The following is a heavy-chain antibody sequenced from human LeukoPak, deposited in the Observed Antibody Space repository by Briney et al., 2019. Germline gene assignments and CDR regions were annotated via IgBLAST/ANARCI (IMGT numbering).Heavy chain of an antibody. J-gene: IGHJ4*02. D-gene: IGHD3-3*01. CDR2: IYYSGST. V-gene: IGHV4-39*02. CDR3: ARDLWYYDFWSGHLAFDC. Sequence: PSETLSLTCTVSGGSISSYYWGWIRQPPGKGPEWIGSIYYSGSTYYNPSLKSRVTISVDTSKNQFSLKLGSVTAADTAVYYCARDLWYYDFWSGHLAFDCWGQGTLVTVSS. CDR1: GGSISSYY.